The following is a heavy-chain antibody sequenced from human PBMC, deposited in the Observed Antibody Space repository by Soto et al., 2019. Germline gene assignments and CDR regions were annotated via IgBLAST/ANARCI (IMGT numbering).Heavy chain of an antibody. CDR1: GGSISSYF. CDR2: IYYSGST. V-gene: IGHV4-59*08. CDR3: ARHHKANWFDP. Sequence: SETLSLTCTVSGGSISSYFWSWIRQPPGKGLEWIGYIYYSGSTNYNPSLKSRVTISVDTSKNQFSLKLSSVTAADTAVYYCARHHKANWFDPWGQGTLVTVS. J-gene: IGHJ5*02.